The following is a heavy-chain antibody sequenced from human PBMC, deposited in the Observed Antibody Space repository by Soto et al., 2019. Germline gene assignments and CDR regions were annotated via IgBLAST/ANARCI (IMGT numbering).Heavy chain of an antibody. CDR1: GGTISSYY. V-gene: IGHV4-59*01. CDR2: IYYSGST. J-gene: IGHJ4*02. CDR3: AGERSSEFDY. D-gene: IGHD6-25*01. Sequence: PSETLSLTCTVSGGTISSYYWSWIRQPPGKGLEWIGYIYYSGSTNYNPSLKSRVTISVDTSKNQFSLKLSSVTAADTAVYYCAGERSSEFDYWGQGTLVTVSS.